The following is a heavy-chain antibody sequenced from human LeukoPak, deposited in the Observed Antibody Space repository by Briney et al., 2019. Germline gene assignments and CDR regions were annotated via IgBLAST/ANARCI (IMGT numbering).Heavy chain of an antibody. Sequence: SVKVSCKASGGTFSSYAISWVRQAPGQGLEWMGGIIPIFGTANYAQKFQGRVTITTDESTSTAYMELSSLRSEDTAVYYCAREGFGKSSGYMDVWGKGTTVTVSS. CDR3: AREGFGKSSGYMDV. D-gene: IGHD3-10*01. CDR2: IIPIFGTA. CDR1: GGTFSSYA. V-gene: IGHV1-69*05. J-gene: IGHJ6*03.